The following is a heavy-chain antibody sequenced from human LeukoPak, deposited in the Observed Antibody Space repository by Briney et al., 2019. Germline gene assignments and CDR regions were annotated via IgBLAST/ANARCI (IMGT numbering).Heavy chain of an antibody. J-gene: IGHJ4*02. Sequence: SEALPLTCTVSGGSISSSSYYWGWIRQPPGKGLEWIGSIYYSKNTYYNPSLKSRVTISADASKNQFSLTLGSVSATDTAVYYCVSPRGFSYGYFDYWGQGTLVTVSS. CDR3: VSPRGFSYGYFDY. D-gene: IGHD5-18*01. CDR2: IYYSKNT. CDR1: GGSISSSSYY. V-gene: IGHV4-39*01.